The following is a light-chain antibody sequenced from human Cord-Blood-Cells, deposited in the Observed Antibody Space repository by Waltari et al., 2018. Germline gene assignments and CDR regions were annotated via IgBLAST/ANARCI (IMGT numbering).Light chain of an antibody. CDR1: KLGDKY. CDR2: QDS. Sequence: SYELTQPPSVSVSPGQTASITRSGDKLGDKYACWYQQKPGQSPVLVIYQDSKRPSGIPARFSGSNSGNTATLTISGTQAMDEADYYCQAWDSSTWVFGGGTKLTVL. J-gene: IGLJ3*02. V-gene: IGLV3-1*01. CDR3: QAWDSSTWV.